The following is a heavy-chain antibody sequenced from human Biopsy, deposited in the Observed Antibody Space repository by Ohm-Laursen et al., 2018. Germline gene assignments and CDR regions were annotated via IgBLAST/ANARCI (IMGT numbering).Heavy chain of an antibody. D-gene: IGHD3-22*01. V-gene: IGHV4-34*01. CDR3: VRSVDYYDPYHYYALDV. J-gene: IGHJ6*02. CDR1: GESFNGYY. CDR2: INHSGRT. Sequence: SETLYLTCAVYGESFNGYYWSWIRQTPGKGLEWIGEINHSGRTNYNPSLKSRVTISVDTSKNQFSLRVRSVTAADTAVYYCVRSVDYYDPYHYYALDVWGQGTTVTVSS.